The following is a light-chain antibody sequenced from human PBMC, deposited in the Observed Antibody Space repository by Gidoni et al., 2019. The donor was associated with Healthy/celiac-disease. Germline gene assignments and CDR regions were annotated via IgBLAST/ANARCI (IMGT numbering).Light chain of an antibody. CDR2: ADS. J-gene: IGLJ1*01. CDR3: QVWDSSSDPYYV. Sequence: SYVRTQPPSVSVAPGKTARITCGGNNIGSKRVHWYQQKPGQAPVLVVYADSDRPSGIPERFSGSNSGNTATLTISRAEAGDEADYYCQVWDSSSDPYYVFGTGTKVTVL. V-gene: IGLV3-21*03. CDR1: NIGSKR.